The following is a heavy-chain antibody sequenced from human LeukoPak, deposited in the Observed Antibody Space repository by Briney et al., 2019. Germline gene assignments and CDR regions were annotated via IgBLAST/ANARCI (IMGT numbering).Heavy chain of an antibody. V-gene: IGHV3-30*02. J-gene: IGHJ6*03. CDR1: GFTFSSYG. Sequence: PGGSLRLSCAASGFTFSSYGMHWVRQAPGKGLEWVAFIRYDGSNKYYADSVKGRFTISRDNSKNTLYLQMNSLRAEDTAVYYCAKEGAYSGYDYFYYYYYMDVWGKGTTVTVSS. CDR3: AKEGAYSGYDYFYYYYYMDV. D-gene: IGHD5-12*01. CDR2: IRYDGSNK.